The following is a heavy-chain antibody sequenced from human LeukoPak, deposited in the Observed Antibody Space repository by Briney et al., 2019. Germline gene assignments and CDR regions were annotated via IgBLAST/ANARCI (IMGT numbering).Heavy chain of an antibody. CDR1: GGSIRSNY. V-gene: IGHV4-59*01. Sequence: SETLSLTCNVSGGSIRSNYWSWIRQPPGKGLEWIGYIYFTGSTNYSPSLKSRVTISVDTSKNQFSLKLTSVTSADTAVYYCARGGYDSSGYYFDYWGQGTLVTVSS. CDR3: ARGGYDSSGYYFDY. J-gene: IGHJ4*02. CDR2: IYFTGST. D-gene: IGHD3-22*01.